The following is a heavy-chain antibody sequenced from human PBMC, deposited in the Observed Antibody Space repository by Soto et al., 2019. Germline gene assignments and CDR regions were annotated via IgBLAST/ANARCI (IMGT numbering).Heavy chain of an antibody. Sequence: EVQLVESGGGLVQPGGSLRLSCAASGFTFSSYEMNWVRQAPGKGLEWVAYISSSGSTIYYADSVKGRFTISRDNAKNSLYLPMNSLRAEDTAVYYCARQTIWSGHAFDIWGQGTMVTVSS. V-gene: IGHV3-48*03. D-gene: IGHD3-3*01. CDR2: ISSSGSTI. CDR3: ARQTIWSGHAFDI. J-gene: IGHJ3*02. CDR1: GFTFSSYE.